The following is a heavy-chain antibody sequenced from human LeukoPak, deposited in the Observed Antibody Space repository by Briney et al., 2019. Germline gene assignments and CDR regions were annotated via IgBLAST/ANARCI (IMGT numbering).Heavy chain of an antibody. Sequence: GASVKVSCKVSGYTLTELSMHWVRQAPGKGLEWMGGFDPEDGETIYAQKFQGRVTMTEDTSTDTAYMELSSLRSEDTAAYYCATSLRAGYYYYGMDVWGQGTTVTVSS. V-gene: IGHV1-24*01. CDR2: FDPEDGET. CDR3: ATSLRAGYYYYGMDV. J-gene: IGHJ6*02. D-gene: IGHD2-15*01. CDR1: GYTLTELS.